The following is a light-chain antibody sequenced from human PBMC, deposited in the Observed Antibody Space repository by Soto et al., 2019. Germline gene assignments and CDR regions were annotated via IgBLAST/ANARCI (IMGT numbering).Light chain of an antibody. Sequence: DIQITQSPSTRSAPVGDRVTITCLASQSISSWLAWYQQKPGKAPKLLIYDASSLESGVPSSFSGSGSGTEFTLTISSLQPDDFATYYCQQYNSFRITFGQGTRLEIK. V-gene: IGKV1-5*01. CDR3: QQYNSFRIT. CDR1: QSISSW. J-gene: IGKJ5*01. CDR2: DAS.